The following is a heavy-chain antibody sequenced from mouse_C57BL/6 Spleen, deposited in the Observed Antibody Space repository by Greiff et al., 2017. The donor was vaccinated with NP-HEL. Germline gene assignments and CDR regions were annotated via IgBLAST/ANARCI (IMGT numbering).Heavy chain of an antibody. J-gene: IGHJ4*01. CDR1: GYSFTGYY. Sequence: VHVKQSGPELVKPGASVKISCKASGYSFTGYYMNWVKQSPEKSLEWIGEINPSTGGTTYNQKFKAKATLTVDKSSSTAYMQLKSLTSEDSAVYYCARFSHYYGSSFYYAMDYWGQGTSVTVSS. D-gene: IGHD1-1*01. CDR3: ARFSHYYGSSFYYAMDY. CDR2: INPSTGGT. V-gene: IGHV1-42*01.